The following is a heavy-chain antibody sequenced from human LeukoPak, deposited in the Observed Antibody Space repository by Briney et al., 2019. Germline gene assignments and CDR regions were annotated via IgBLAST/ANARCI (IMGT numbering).Heavy chain of an antibody. V-gene: IGHV4-59*12. CDR2: IYYSGST. D-gene: IGHD3-10*01. CDR3: ARDDGSGSLFDY. CDR1: GGSISSYY. J-gene: IGHJ4*02. Sequence: NTSETLSLTCTVSGGSISSYYWSWIRQPPGKGLEWIGYIYYSGSTNYNPSLKSRVTISVDTSKNQFSLKLSSVTAADTAVYYCARDDGSGSLFDYWGQGTLVTVSS.